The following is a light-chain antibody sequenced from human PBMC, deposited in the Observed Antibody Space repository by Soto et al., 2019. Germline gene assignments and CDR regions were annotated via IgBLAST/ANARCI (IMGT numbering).Light chain of an antibody. CDR1: QSISSY. Sequence: DIQMTQSPSSLSASVGDRVTITCRASQSISSYLNWYQQKPGKAPKLLIYAASSLQSGVPSRFSGSGSGTDFTLTISSLQPEDFATYYCQQSYSTPRRFGQGNKVEIK. CDR3: QQSYSTPRR. V-gene: IGKV1-39*01. CDR2: AAS. J-gene: IGKJ1*01.